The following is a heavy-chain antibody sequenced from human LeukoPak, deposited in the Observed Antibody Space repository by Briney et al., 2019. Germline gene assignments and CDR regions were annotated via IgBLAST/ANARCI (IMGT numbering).Heavy chain of an antibody. CDR2: ITPIFGTA. J-gene: IGHJ4*02. CDR3: ARDGLNTVTKLDY. CDR1: GGTFSSYA. D-gene: IGHD4-17*01. Sequence: SVKVSCKASGGTFSSYAISWVRQAPGQGLEWMGGITPIFGTANYAQKFQGRVTITADESTSTAYMELSSLRSEDTAVYYCARDGLNTVTKLDYWGQGTLVTVSS. V-gene: IGHV1-69*13.